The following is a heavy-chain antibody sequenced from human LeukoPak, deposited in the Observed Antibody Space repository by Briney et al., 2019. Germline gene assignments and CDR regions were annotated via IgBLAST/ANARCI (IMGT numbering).Heavy chain of an antibody. CDR3: ARSRGAVAGWSFDI. D-gene: IGHD6-19*01. J-gene: IGHJ3*02. V-gene: IGHV4-4*02. CDR1: GGSISNTDH. Sequence: SETLSLTCAVSGGSISNTDHWNWVRQPPGTGLEWIGEMYHDGYTNYNPSLKSRVTMSVDKSKNHFSLKLTSVTAADTAVYYCARSRGAVAGWSFDIWGQGPVVTVSS. CDR2: MYHDGYT.